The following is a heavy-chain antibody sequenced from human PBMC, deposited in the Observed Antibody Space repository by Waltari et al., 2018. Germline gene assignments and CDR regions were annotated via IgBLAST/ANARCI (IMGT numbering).Heavy chain of an antibody. CDR3: TRQTLGYCNSAACRRLEA. J-gene: IGHJ5*02. CDR2: IYHDGTT. CDR1: GYAINSGFY. Sequence: QVQLQESGPRLVKPSETLSLTCHVSGYAINSGFYWGWFRQAPEKGLEWIATIYHDGTTFYTPFLTSRVTTSMETSKNQISLKLKSVTAADTAVYYCTRQTLGYCNSAACRRLEAWGQGTLVTVSS. V-gene: IGHV4-38-2*01. D-gene: IGHD5-12*01.